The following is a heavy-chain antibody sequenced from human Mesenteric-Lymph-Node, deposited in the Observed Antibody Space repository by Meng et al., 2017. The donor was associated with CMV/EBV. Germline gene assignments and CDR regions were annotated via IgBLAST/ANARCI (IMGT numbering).Heavy chain of an antibody. CDR2: MNPNSGNT. J-gene: IGHJ6*02. V-gene: IGHV1-8*01. CDR3: ARDGTLVVPGASFATYYYYGMDV. CDR1: RYTFTSYD. D-gene: IGHD2-2*01. Sequence: ASVKVSCKASRYTFTSYDINWVRQATGQGLEWMGWMNPNSGNTGYAQKFQGRVTMTRNTSISTAYMELSSLRSEDTAVYYCARDGTLVVPGASFATYYYYGMDVWGQGTTVTVSS.